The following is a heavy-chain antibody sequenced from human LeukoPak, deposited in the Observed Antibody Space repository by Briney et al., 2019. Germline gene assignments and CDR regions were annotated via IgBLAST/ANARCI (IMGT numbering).Heavy chain of an antibody. CDR2: ISVSGGGT. J-gene: IGHJ4*02. V-gene: IGHV3-23*01. CDR3: VRDRFFSFDY. Sequence: PGGSLRLSCAASGFTFSSYAMSWVRQAPGKGLEWVSSISVSGGGTYYADSVKGRFTISRDNSKNTLYLQMNSLSAEDTAVYYCVRDRFFSFDYWGQGTVVTVSS. CDR1: GFTFSSYA.